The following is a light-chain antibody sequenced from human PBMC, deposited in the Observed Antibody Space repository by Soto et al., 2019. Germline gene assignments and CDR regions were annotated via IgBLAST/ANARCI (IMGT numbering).Light chain of an antibody. J-gene: IGLJ2*01. CDR1: MTNIGTNT. CDR3: AAWDGSLNGVL. CDR2: SNS. V-gene: IGLV1-44*01. Sequence: QSVLTQPPSASGTPGQRVTISCSGDMTNIGTNTVNWYQQLPGTAPKVLIYSNSQRSSGVPDRFSGSRSGTSASLAISGLQSEDEADYYCAAWDGSLNGVLFGGGTKLTVL.